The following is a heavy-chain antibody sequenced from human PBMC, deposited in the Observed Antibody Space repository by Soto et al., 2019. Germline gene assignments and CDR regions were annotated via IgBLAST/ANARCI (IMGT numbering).Heavy chain of an antibody. Sequence: GGSLRLSCAASGFIVSSNYMSWVRQAPGKGLKWVSAISGSGGSTYYADSVKGRFTISRDNSKNTLYLQMNSLRAEDTAVYYCAYSSTPFDYWGQGTLVTVSS. CDR1: GFIVSSNY. CDR3: AYSSTPFDY. J-gene: IGHJ4*02. CDR2: ISGSGGST. V-gene: IGHV3-23*01. D-gene: IGHD6-13*01.